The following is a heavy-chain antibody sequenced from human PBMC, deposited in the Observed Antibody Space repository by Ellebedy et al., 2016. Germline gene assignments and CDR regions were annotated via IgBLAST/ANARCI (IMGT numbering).Heavy chain of an antibody. CDR2: IYYSGST. Sequence: SETLSLTXTVSGGSISSGGYYWSWIRQHPGKGLEWIGYIYYSGSTYYNPSLKSRVTISVDTSKNQFSLKLSSVTAADTAVYYCARAFGGCSGGSCYSYYYYGMDVWGQGTTVTVSS. CDR3: ARAFGGCSGGSCYSYYYYGMDV. CDR1: GGSISSGGYY. J-gene: IGHJ6*02. D-gene: IGHD2-15*01. V-gene: IGHV4-31*03.